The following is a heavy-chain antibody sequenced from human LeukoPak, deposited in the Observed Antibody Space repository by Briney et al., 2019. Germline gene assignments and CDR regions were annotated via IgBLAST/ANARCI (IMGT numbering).Heavy chain of an antibody. CDR2: IKSKTDGGTT. CDR3: TTVGYCDGTSCSGFGY. V-gene: IGHV3-15*01. CDR1: GFTFNNAW. Sequence: GGSLRLSCAASGFTFNNAWMNWVRQAPGKGLEWVGHIKSKTDGGTTDYAAPVKGRFTISRDDSKNTLYLQMNSLKTEDTAMYYCTTVGYCDGTSCSGFGYWGQGTLVTVSP. J-gene: IGHJ4*02. D-gene: IGHD2-2*01.